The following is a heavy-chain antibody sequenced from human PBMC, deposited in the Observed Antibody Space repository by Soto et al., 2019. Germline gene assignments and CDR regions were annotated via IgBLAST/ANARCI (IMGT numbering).Heavy chain of an antibody. CDR3: ARDRYSSGWYPNGGYFDY. V-gene: IGHV4-59*01. CDR2: IYYSGST. CDR1: GGSISSYY. J-gene: IGHJ4*02. Sequence: PSETLSLTCTVSGGSISSYYWSLIRQPPGKGLECIWYIYYSGSTNYNPSLKSRVTISVDTSKNQFSLKLSSVTAADTAVYYCARDRYSSGWYPNGGYFDYWGQGTLVTVSS. D-gene: IGHD6-19*01.